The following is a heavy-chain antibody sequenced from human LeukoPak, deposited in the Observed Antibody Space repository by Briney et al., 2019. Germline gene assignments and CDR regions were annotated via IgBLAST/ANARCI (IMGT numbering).Heavy chain of an antibody. J-gene: IGHJ1*01. Sequence: SETLSLTCTVSGGSISSSSYYWGWIRQPPGKGLEWIGSIYYSGSTYYNPSLKSRVTISVDTSKNQFSLKLSSVTAADTAVYYCARQRGYCSSTSCYTVLGVSYFQHWGQGTLVTVSS. CDR2: IYYSGST. CDR1: GGSISSSSYY. V-gene: IGHV4-39*01. CDR3: ARQRGYCSSTSCYTVLGVSYFQH. D-gene: IGHD2-2*02.